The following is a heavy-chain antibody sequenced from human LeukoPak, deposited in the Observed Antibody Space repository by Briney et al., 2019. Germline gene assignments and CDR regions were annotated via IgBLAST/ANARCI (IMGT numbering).Heavy chain of an antibody. D-gene: IGHD3-3*01. J-gene: IGHJ4*02. V-gene: IGHV3-30-3*01. CDR2: ISYDESNK. CDR1: GFTFSGYA. Sequence: PGGSLRLSCAASGFTFSGYAMHWVRQAPGKGLEWVAVISYDESNKFYADSVKGRFTISRDNSKNTLFLQMNRLRVEDTAVYYCARGVVTPSYYFDYCGQGTLVAASS. CDR3: ARGVVTPSYYFDY.